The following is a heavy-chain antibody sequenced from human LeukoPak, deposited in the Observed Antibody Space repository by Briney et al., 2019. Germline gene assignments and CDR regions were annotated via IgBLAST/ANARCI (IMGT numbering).Heavy chain of an antibody. Sequence: SETLSLTCTVSGGSISNYYWSWIRQPPGKGLEWIGYIYNSGSSNYNPSLKSRGTISVDTSKNQFSLKLSSVTAADTAVYYCARGDYCGGDCYSDYFDYWGQGTLVTVSS. CDR2: IYNSGSS. D-gene: IGHD2-21*01. V-gene: IGHV4-59*08. J-gene: IGHJ4*02. CDR1: GGSISNYY. CDR3: ARGDYCGGDCYSDYFDY.